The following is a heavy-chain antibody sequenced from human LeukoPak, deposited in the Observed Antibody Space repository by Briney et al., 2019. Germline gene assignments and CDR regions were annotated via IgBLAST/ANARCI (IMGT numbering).Heavy chain of an antibody. V-gene: IGHV4-30-2*01. Sequence: PSETLSPTCAVSGGSISSGGYSWSWIRQPPGKGLEWIGYIYHSGSTYYNPSLKSRVTISVDRSKNQFSLKLSSVTAADTAVYYCARDYLGRFDYWGQGTLVTVSP. J-gene: IGHJ4*02. CDR1: GGSISSGGYS. D-gene: IGHD2-15*01. CDR2: IYHSGST. CDR3: ARDYLGRFDY.